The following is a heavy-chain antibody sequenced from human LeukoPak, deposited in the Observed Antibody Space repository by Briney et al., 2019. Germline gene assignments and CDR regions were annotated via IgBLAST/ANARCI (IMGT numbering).Heavy chain of an antibody. CDR2: IYTSGST. J-gene: IGHJ4*02. CDR3: ARAQETNHDILTGYYHRYYFDY. CDR1: GGSISSGSYY. D-gene: IGHD3-9*01. Sequence: PSQTLSLTCTVSGGSISSGSYYWSWIRQPAGKGLEWIGRIYTSGSTNYNPSLKSRVTISVDTSKNQFSLKLSSVTAADTAVYYCARAQETNHDILTGYYHRYYFDYWGQGTLVTVSS. V-gene: IGHV4-61*02.